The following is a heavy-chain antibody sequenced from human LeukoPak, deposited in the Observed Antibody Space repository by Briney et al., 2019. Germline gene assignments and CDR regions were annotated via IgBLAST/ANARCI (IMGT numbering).Heavy chain of an antibody. CDR3: ARDQGYTVKNWFDP. CDR2: IYTSGST. V-gene: IGHV4-4*07. Sequence: SETLSLTCTVSGGSISSYYWSWIRQPAGKGLEWIGRIYTSGSTNYNPSLKSRVTMSVDTSKNQFSLKLSSVTAADTAVYYCARDQGYTVKNWFDPWGQGTLVTVSS. J-gene: IGHJ5*02. CDR1: GGSISSYY. D-gene: IGHD4-17*01.